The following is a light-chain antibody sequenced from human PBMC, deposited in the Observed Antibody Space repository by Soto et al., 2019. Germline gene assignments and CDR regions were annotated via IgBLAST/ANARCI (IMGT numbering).Light chain of an antibody. CDR1: QDISDH. CDR2: EAS. V-gene: IGKV1-27*01. Sequence: DFQMTQSPSSLSACVGDRVTITCRASQDISDHLAWYQHKPGKVPQLLIYEASTLQSGVPSRFSGGGFGTDFTLTISSLQPEDVATYYCQKYNRTPRTFGQGTKVELK. J-gene: IGKJ1*01. CDR3: QKYNRTPRT.